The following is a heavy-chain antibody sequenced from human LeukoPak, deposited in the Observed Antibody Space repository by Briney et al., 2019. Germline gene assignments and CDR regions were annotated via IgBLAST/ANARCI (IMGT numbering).Heavy chain of an antibody. CDR3: ARRRNYDAFDP. Sequence: GGSLRLSCAASGFTFSSYWMHWVRQAPGKGLEWVSRINSDGSSTIYADSVKGRFTISRDNAKNTLYVQMNSLRDEDTAVYYCARRRNYDAFDPWGQGTLVTVSS. D-gene: IGHD3-22*01. CDR1: GFTFSSYW. CDR2: INSDGSST. V-gene: IGHV3-74*01. J-gene: IGHJ5*02.